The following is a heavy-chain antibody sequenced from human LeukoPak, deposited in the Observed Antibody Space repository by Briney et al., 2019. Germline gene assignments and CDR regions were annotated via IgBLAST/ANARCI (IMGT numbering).Heavy chain of an antibody. V-gene: IGHV1-18*01. CDR3: ARALNWNYAKDY. J-gene: IGHJ4*02. CDR2: ISAYNGDT. Sequence: ASVKVSCKASGYTFTDFGISWVRQAPGQGLEWLGWISAYNGDTNYAQKLQGRVTMTTDTSTSTAYMEVRSLRSDDTAVYYCARALNWNYAKDYWGQGTLVTVSS. D-gene: IGHD1-7*01. CDR1: GYTFTDFG.